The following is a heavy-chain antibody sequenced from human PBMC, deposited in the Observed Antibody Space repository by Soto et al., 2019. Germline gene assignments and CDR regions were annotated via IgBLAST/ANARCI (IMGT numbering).Heavy chain of an antibody. Sequence: SATLSLTCTVSGGSISSYYWSLIRKPPGKGLEWIGYIYYSGSTNYNPSLKSRVTISVDMSKNQFSLKLSFVTAADTAVHYCARRYSSAFDIWGQGTMVT. V-gene: IGHV4-59*08. CDR3: ARRYSSAFDI. D-gene: IGHD6-13*01. CDR1: GGSISSYY. J-gene: IGHJ3*02. CDR2: IYYSGST.